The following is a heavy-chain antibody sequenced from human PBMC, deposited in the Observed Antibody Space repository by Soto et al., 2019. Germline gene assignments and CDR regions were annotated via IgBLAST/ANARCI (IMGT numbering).Heavy chain of an antibody. V-gene: IGHV3-30-3*01. CDR3: VRGPGDSGGVYDWLDP. D-gene: IGHD2-15*01. J-gene: IGHJ5*02. CDR1: GFTFSSYA. Sequence: QVQLVESGGGVVQPGRSPRLSCAASGFTFSSYAMHWVRQAPGKGLEWVAVISHDGSNNYHAENVKGRFTISRDNSKNTLYLQMNSLRPEDTAVYYCVRGPGDSGGVYDWLDPWGQGTLVTVSS. CDR2: ISHDGSNN.